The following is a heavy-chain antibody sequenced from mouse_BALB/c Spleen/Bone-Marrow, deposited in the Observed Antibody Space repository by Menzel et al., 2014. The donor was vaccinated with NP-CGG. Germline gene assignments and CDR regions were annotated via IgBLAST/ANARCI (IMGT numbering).Heavy chain of an antibody. D-gene: IGHD4-1*01. V-gene: IGHV5-9*02. CDR2: ISSGGSYT. CDR3: ARPLTGAYFDY. CDR1: GFAFSSYD. Sequence: DVKLVESGGGLVKPGGSLKLSCAASGFAFSSYDMSWVRQTPEKRLEWVATISSGGSYTYYPDSVKGRFTISRDNARNTLYLQMSRLRSEDTALYYCARPLTGAYFDYWGQGTTLTVSS. J-gene: IGHJ2*01.